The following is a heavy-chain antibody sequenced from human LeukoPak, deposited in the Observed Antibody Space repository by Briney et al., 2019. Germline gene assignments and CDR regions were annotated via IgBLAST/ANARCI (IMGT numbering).Heavy chain of an antibody. CDR3: TTEGYGDAFDI. V-gene: IGHV3-15*07. J-gene: IGHJ3*02. Sequence: PGGPLRLSCAASGFTFSNAWMNWVRQAPGKGLEWVGRIKSKTYGGTTDYAAPVKGRFTISRDDSKKTLYLQKSSLKTEDTAVYYCTTEGYGDAFDIWGQGTMVTVSS. CDR1: GFTFSNAW. D-gene: IGHD5-18*01. CDR2: IKSKTYGGTT.